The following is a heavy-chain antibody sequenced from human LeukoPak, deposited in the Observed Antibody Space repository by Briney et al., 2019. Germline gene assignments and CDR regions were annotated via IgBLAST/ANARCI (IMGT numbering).Heavy chain of an antibody. CDR1: GFTFSSYS. V-gene: IGHV3-21*01. CDR2: ISSSSSYI. CDR3: AKVPSSGYFPVFDY. J-gene: IGHJ4*02. Sequence: GGSLRLSCAASGFTFSSYSMNWVRQAPGKGLEWVSSISSSSSYIYYADSVKGRFTISRDNAKNSLYLQMNSLRAEDTAVYYCAKVPSSGYFPVFDYWGRGTLVTVSS. D-gene: IGHD3-22*01.